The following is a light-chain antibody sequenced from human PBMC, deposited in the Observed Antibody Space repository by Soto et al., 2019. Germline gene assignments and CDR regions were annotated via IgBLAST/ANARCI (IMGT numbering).Light chain of an antibody. CDR1: QGVSDH. CDR3: QQYDDLPIT. J-gene: IGKJ5*01. V-gene: IGKV1-33*01. Sequence: DIQMTQSPSSLSASVGDRVTITCQASQGVSDHLNWYQQRPGKAPKLLIYDASYLHAGVPSRFRGSGSGTEFSFTINSLQPEDIATYYCQQYDDLPITFGQGTRLEIE. CDR2: DAS.